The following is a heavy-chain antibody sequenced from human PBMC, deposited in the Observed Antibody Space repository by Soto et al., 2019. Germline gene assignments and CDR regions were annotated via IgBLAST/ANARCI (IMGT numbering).Heavy chain of an antibody. D-gene: IGHD3-10*01. CDR1: GFTFSNYA. J-gene: IGHJ1*01. CDR2: ISSSGGST. Sequence: GGSLRLSCAASGFTFSNYAMHWVRQAPGKGLEYVSAISSSGGSTYYANSVKGRFTISRDNSKNTLYLQMGSLRLEDMAVYYCARADASGSHPYWGPGTLVIVSS. CDR3: ARADASGSHPY. V-gene: IGHV3-64*01.